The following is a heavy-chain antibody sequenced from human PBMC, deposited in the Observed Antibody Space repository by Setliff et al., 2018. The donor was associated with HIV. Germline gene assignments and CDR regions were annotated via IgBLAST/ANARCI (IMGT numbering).Heavy chain of an antibody. CDR3: ARDPNTGWYYLDF. Sequence: PSETLSLTCTVSGGSIRTGAYYWGWIRQPPGKGLEWIGSIYYDGRTFYKPSLKSRLTISVDTSKNQFSLSLNSVTAADTAVYYCARDPNTGWYYLDFWGPGALVTVSS. CDR2: IYYDGRT. J-gene: IGHJ4*02. V-gene: IGHV4-39*07. CDR1: GGSIRTGAYY. D-gene: IGHD6-19*01.